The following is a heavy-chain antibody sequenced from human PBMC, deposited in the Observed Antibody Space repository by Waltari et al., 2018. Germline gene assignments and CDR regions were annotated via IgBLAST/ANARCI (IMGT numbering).Heavy chain of an antibody. J-gene: IGHJ4*02. CDR2: IYYTGST. V-gene: IGHV4-59*08. CDR3: ARHRYGGDSIFDK. CDR1: GGSLYSYY. D-gene: IGHD2-21*02. Sequence: QVQLQEPGPGLVKPPETLSLTCTASGGSLYSYYSSWLRQPPGKRLEWIGFIYYTGSTNYSPSLKSRVTTSLDTSRNQVSLRLTSVTAADTAVYYCARHRYGGDSIFDKWGQGALVTVSS.